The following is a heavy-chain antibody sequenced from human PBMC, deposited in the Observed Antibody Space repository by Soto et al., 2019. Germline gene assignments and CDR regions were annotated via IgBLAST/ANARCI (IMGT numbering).Heavy chain of an antibody. J-gene: IGHJ4*02. CDR1: GYSFTNYA. CDR3: ARDYEYGSGIDF. D-gene: IGHD3-10*01. V-gene: IGHV1-3*01. Sequence: ASVKVSCKASGYSFTNYAMHWVRQAPGQRLEWMGRINGGSGNTMNSQKFQGRVTTTRDISASTTYMELSGLRSEDTAVYLCARDYEYGSGIDFWGQ. CDR2: INGGSGNT.